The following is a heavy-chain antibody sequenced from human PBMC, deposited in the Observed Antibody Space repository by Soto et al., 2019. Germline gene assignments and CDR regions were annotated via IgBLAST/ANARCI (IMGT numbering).Heavy chain of an antibody. Sequence: QLQLQESGPGLVKPSETLSLTCTVSGGSISSSSYYWGWIRQPPGKGLEWIGSIYYSGSTYYNPSLRSRVTISVDPSKNQFSLKLTSVTAADTAVYYCATTYFFGSGSGYWGQGTLVTVSS. D-gene: IGHD3-10*01. J-gene: IGHJ4*02. CDR3: ATTYFFGSGSGY. CDR2: IYYSGST. CDR1: GGSISSSSYY. V-gene: IGHV4-39*01.